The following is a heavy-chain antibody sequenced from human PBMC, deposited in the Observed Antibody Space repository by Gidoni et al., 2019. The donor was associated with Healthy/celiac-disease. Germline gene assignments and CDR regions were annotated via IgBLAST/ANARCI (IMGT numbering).Heavy chain of an antibody. CDR3: AGLVGYCSGTSCWGAFNI. V-gene: IGHV4-59*11. CDR2: VYYSGSA. J-gene: IGHJ3*02. CDR1: GSATSILY. D-gene: IGHD2-2*01. Sequence: QVQLQAPGSGWVKLSETLSLTRTVSGSATSILYWSWIRQPPGKGLEWLGYVYYSGSANYNPTRKRRVTISVDTSKNQISLKLSSVTATDTGVYCCAGLVGYCSGTSCWGAFNIWGQGTMVTVSS.